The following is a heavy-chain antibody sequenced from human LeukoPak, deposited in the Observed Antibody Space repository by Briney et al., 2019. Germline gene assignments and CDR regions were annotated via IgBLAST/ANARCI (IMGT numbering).Heavy chain of an antibody. Sequence: GGSLRLSCAASGFTFSSYAMHWVRQAPGKGLEWVAVISYDGSNKYYADSVEGRFTISRDNSKNTLYLQMNSLRAEDTAVYYCARDNRLILDYWGQGTLVTVSS. CDR1: GFTFSSYA. CDR3: ARDNRLILDY. CDR2: ISYDGSNK. V-gene: IGHV3-30*04. J-gene: IGHJ4*02. D-gene: IGHD1-14*01.